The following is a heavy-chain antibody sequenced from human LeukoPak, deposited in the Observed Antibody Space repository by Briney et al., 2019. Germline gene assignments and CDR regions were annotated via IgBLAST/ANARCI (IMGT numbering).Heavy chain of an antibody. CDR1: GFTFSSYS. CDR3: ARDPDSGYDWHYYGMDV. CDR2: ISSSSSYI. Sequence: GRSLRLSCAASGFTFSSYSMNWVRQAPGKGLEWVSSISSSSSYIYYADSVKGRFTISRDNAKNSLYLQMNSLRAEDTAVYYCARDPDSGYDWHYYGMDVWGQGTTVTVSS. D-gene: IGHD5-12*01. V-gene: IGHV3-21*01. J-gene: IGHJ6*02.